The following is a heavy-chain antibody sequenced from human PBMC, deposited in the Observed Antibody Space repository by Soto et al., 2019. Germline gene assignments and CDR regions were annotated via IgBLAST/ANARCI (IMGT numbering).Heavy chain of an antibody. D-gene: IGHD2-15*01. Sequence: GGSLRLSCAASGFTFSSYSMHWVRQAPGKGLEWVAVISYDGSNKYYADSVKGRFTNSRDNSKNTLYLQMNSLRAEDTAVYYCAKSLLLRGWFDPWGQGTLVTVSS. J-gene: IGHJ5*02. CDR3: AKSLLLRGWFDP. V-gene: IGHV3-30*18. CDR1: GFTFSSYS. CDR2: ISYDGSNK.